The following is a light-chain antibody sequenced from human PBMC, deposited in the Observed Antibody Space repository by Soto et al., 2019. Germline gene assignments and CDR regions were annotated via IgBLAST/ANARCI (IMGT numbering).Light chain of an antibody. CDR1: QSISSW. CDR2: DAS. J-gene: IGKJ2*01. Sequence: DIQMTQSPSTVSASVGDRVTITCRASQSISSWLAWYQQKPGKAPKLLIYDASSLESGVPSRFSGSGSGTEFTLTISSLQPDDFATYYCQQYNSYVYTFGQGTKLEIK. CDR3: QQYNSYVYT. V-gene: IGKV1-5*01.